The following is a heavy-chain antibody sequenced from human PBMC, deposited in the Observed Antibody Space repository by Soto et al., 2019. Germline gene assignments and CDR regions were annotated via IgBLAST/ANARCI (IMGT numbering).Heavy chain of an antibody. CDR3: ARGLHYCSGGSCPPWFDP. J-gene: IGHJ5*02. CDR2: ISSSGSTI. D-gene: IGHD2-15*01. V-gene: IGHV3-11*01. CDR1: GFTFSDYY. Sequence: PGGSLRLSCAASGFTFSDYYMSWIRQAPGKGLEWVSYISSSGSTIYYADSVKGRFTISRDNAKNSLYLQMNSLRAEDTAVYYCARGLHYCSGGSCPPWFDPWGQGTLVTVSS.